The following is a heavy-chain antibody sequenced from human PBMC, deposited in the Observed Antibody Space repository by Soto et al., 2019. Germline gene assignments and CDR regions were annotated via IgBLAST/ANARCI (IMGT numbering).Heavy chain of an antibody. Sequence: GGSLRLSCAASGFTFSRYSMNWVRQAPGKGLEWVSSISSTSDYIYYADSVKGRFTISRDNAKNSLYLQMNSLRAEDTAVYYCARVVYYDSSGYKCWGQGTLGNV. J-gene: IGHJ4*02. CDR2: ISSTSDYI. CDR1: GFTFSRYS. D-gene: IGHD3-22*01. V-gene: IGHV3-21*01. CDR3: ARVVYYDSSGYKC.